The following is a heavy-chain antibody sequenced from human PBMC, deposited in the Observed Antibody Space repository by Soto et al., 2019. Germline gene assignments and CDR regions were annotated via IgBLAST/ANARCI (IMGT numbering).Heavy chain of an antibody. CDR2: IYYSGST. Sequence: SETLSLTCTVSGGSISSGGYYWSWIRQHPGKGLEWIGYIYYSGSTYYNPSLKSRVTISVDTSKNQFSLKLSSVTAADTAVYYCPTRTLSRGLPLFPSGAQGPLVTVPS. J-gene: IGHJ4*02. CDR1: GGSISSGGYY. CDR3: PTRTLSRGLPLFPS. V-gene: IGHV4-31*03. D-gene: IGHD5-18*01.